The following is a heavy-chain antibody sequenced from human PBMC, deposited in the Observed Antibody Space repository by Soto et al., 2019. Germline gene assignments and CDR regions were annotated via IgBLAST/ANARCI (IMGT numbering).Heavy chain of an antibody. Sequence: SETLSLTCTVSGGSISSYYWSWIRQPPGKGLEWIGYIYYSGSTNYNPSLKSRVTISVDTSKNQFSLKLSSVTAADTAVYYCARVLRTMVRGVRAYYYYMDVWGKGTTVTVSS. V-gene: IGHV4-59*01. D-gene: IGHD3-10*01. CDR2: IYYSGST. CDR3: ARVLRTMVRGVRAYYYYMDV. J-gene: IGHJ6*03. CDR1: GGSISSYY.